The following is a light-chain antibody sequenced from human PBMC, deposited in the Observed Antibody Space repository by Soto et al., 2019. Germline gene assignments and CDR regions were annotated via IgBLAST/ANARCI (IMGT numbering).Light chain of an antibody. CDR1: SSDIGGYKY. CDR2: EVS. Sequence: QSVLTQPASVSGSPGQSITISCIGTSSDIGGYKYVSWYQQHPGSAPKLMIYEVSNRPSGVSDRFSGSKSANTASLTISGLQAEDEADYYCNSYTSSSTWVFGGGTKLTVL. J-gene: IGLJ3*02. CDR3: NSYTSSSTWV. V-gene: IGLV2-14*01.